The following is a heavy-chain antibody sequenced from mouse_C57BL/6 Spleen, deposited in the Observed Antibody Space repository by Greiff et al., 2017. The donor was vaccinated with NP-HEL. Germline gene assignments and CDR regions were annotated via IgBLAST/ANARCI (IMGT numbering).Heavy chain of an antibody. Sequence: VQLQQSGAELMKPGASVKLSCKATGYTFTGYWIEWVKQRPGHGLEWIGEILPGSGSTNYTEKFKGKATFTADTSSNTAYMQLSSLTTEYSASYYCARRGYYGGYFDYWGQGTTLTVSS. CDR3: ARRGYYGGYFDY. CDR2: ILPGSGST. J-gene: IGHJ2*01. CDR1: GYTFTGYW. D-gene: IGHD1-1*02. V-gene: IGHV1-9*01.